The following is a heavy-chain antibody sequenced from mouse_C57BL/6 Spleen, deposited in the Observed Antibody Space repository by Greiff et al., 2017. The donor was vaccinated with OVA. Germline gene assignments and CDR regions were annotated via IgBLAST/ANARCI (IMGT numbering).Heavy chain of an antibody. V-gene: IGHV1-80*01. CDR1: GYAFSSYW. CDR2: IYPGDGDT. D-gene: IGHD2-4*01. CDR3: ARGGYDYDVFDY. J-gene: IGHJ2*01. Sequence: QVQLKESGAELVKPGASVKISCKASGYAFSSYWMNWVKQRPGKGLEWIGQIYPGDGDTNYNGKFKGKATLTADKSSSTAYMQLSSLTSEDSAVYFCARGGYDYDVFDYWGQGTTLTVSS.